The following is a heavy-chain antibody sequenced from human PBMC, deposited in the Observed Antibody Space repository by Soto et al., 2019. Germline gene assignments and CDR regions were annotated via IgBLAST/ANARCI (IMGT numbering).Heavy chain of an antibody. CDR1: GGSISSGGYY. CDR2: IYYSGST. D-gene: IGHD6-13*01. Sequence: SETLSLTCTVSGGSISSGGYYWSWIRQHPGKGLEWIGYIYYSGSTYYNPSLKSRVTISVDTSKNQFSLKLSSVTAADTAVYYCARECRGSWYVCWFDPWDQGTLVTVSS. V-gene: IGHV4-31*03. CDR3: ARECRGSWYVCWFDP. J-gene: IGHJ5*02.